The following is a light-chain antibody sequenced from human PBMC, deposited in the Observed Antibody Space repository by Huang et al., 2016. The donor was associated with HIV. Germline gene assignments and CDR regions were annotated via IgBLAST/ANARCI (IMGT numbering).Light chain of an antibody. CDR2: DAA. CDR1: QSIDTY. CDR3: QQRST. Sequence: EIVLTQSPATLSLSPGERATLSCSASQSIDTYLAWYQQKPGQAPRLLIYDAANRATAIPPRFSGSGSGTDFTLTISSLEPEDFAIYYCQQRSTFGQGTRLEIK. V-gene: IGKV3-11*01. J-gene: IGKJ2*01.